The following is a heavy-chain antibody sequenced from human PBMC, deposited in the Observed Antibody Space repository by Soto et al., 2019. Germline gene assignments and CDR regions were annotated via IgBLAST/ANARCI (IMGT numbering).Heavy chain of an antibody. CDR2: ISPSGDTV. Sequence: QVQLVQSGAEVREPGASVKVSCKASGFTLNTYYIHWVRQAPGQGLEWMGLISPSGDTVSYAQKFQGRVTVTRDTSITTVHMQRTSLRSEDTGIYYCATEVPGTGGFDYGGQGTLVTVSS. CDR3: ATEVPGTGGFDY. J-gene: IGHJ4*02. CDR1: GFTLNTYY. V-gene: IGHV1-46*02. D-gene: IGHD7-27*01.